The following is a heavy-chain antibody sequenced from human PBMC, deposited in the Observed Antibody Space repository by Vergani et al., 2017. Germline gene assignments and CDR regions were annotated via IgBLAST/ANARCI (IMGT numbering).Heavy chain of an antibody. V-gene: IGHV3-30*02. CDR1: GFTLSNYD. CDR3: AKHFRGWGIDY. D-gene: IGHD3-16*01. Sequence: QVQLVESGGGVVQRGGSLRLSCATSGFTLSNYDMQWIRQGPGKGLEFVAFIQLDGSNQYYVDSVKGRFTLSRDFSKNTLYLQMNSLRTDDTATYYCAKHFRGWGIDYWGQGTQIIVSS. J-gene: IGHJ4*02. CDR2: IQLDGSNQ.